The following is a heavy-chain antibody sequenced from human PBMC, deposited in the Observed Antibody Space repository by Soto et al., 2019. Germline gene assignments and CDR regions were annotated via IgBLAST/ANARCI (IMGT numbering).Heavy chain of an antibody. Sequence: GGSLRLSCAASGFTFGDAWVNWVRQAPGKGLEWVGRIKSKTDGGTIDYAAPVKGRFTISRDDSKNTLYLQMNSLRAEDTAVYYCARSSEMAPYYFDYWGQGTLVTVSS. V-gene: IGHV3-15*07. CDR1: GFTFGDAW. D-gene: IGHD2-8*01. CDR2: IKSKTDGGTI. CDR3: ARSSEMAPYYFDY. J-gene: IGHJ4*02.